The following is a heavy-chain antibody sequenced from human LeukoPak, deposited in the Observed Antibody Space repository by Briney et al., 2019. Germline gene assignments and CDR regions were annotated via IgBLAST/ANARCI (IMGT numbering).Heavy chain of an antibody. Sequence: HSETLSLTCTVSGGSISSYYWSWIRQPPGKGLEWIGYIYYSGSTNYDPSLKSRVTISVDTSKNQFSLKLSSVTAADTAVYYCARGSPITGGWLRLYYYYYGIDVWGQGTTVTVSS. V-gene: IGHV4-59*01. CDR3: ARGSPITGGWLRLYYYYYGIDV. CDR2: IYYSGST. D-gene: IGHD6-19*01. CDR1: GGSISSYY. J-gene: IGHJ6*02.